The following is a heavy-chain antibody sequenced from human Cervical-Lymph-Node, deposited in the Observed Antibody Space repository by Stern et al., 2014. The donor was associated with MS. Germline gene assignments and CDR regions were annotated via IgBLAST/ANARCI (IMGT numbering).Heavy chain of an antibody. CDR2: SNPSGGST. CDR3: AREVAGHRLGMMDV. V-gene: IGHV1-46*01. D-gene: IGHD6-19*01. Sequence: VQLVESGAEVKKPGASVRVSCPPSGSTLTSYYMHWVRQAPGQGLEWVGISNPSGGSTNYAQKFQGRVTMTRDTSTSTVYMELSSLRSEDTAVYYCAREVAGHRLGMMDVWGQGTTVTVSS. CDR1: GSTLTSYY. J-gene: IGHJ6*02.